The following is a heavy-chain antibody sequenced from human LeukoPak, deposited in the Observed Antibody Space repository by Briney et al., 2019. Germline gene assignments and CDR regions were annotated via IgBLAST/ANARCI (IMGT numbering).Heavy chain of an antibody. Sequence: PGGSLRLSCAASGFTFSGFWMSWVRQTPTKGLERVANIKYDGSDKRYVDSVKGRFTVSRDNANNSLYPQMNSLRAEDTAVYYCVRGGGSFDSWGQGTLVTVSS. CDR3: VRGGGSFDS. CDR2: IKYDGSDK. V-gene: IGHV3-7*04. J-gene: IGHJ4*02. D-gene: IGHD3-16*01. CDR1: GFTFSGFW.